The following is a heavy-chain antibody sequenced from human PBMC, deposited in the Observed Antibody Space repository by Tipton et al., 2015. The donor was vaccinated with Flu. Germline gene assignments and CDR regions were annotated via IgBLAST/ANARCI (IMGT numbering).Heavy chain of an antibody. CDR2: IYPAGGGV. CDR1: GYTFTSYN. CDR3: ARDKCGGTYTFDV. J-gene: IGHJ3*01. V-gene: IGHV1-46*01. Sequence: QVQLVQSGAEVKKPGASVKVSCKASGYTFTSYNIHCVRQAPGQGLEWMGIIYPAGGGVSYAQKFQGRVIMTRDKSTATIYMELSSLRSEDTAMYYCARDKCGGTYTFDVLGQGTMVIVSS. D-gene: IGHD1/OR15-1a*01.